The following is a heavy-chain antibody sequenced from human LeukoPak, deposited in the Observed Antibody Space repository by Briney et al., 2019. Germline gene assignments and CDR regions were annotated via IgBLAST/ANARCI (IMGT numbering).Heavy chain of an antibody. D-gene: IGHD6-13*01. V-gene: IGHV3-21*01. CDR3: ARTLPSSIAAVVRGAFDI. CDR2: ISSSSSYI. J-gene: IGHJ3*02. Sequence: PGGSLRLSCAASGFTFSSYSMNWVRQAPGKGLEWVSSISSSSSYIYYADSVKGRFTISRDNAKNSLYLQMNSLRAEDTAVYYCARTLPSSIAAVVRGAFDIWGQGTMVTVSS. CDR1: GFTFSSYS.